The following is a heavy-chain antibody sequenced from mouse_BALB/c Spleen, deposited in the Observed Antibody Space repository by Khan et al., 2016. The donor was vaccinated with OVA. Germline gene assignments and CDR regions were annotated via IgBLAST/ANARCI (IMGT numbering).Heavy chain of an antibody. J-gene: IGHJ4*01. V-gene: IGHV2-6-1*01. CDR2: IWHDGST. Sequence: GKRKEEGPGLVAPSQSLSITCTISGFSLTNYGVHWVRQPPGKGLEWLVVIWHDGSTTYNSALKSRLTISKDNSKSQVFLKMNSLQTDDTAMYFCARQPYYHYNIMDYWGQGTSVTVSS. CDR1: GFSLTNYG. CDR3: ARQPYYHYNIMDY. D-gene: IGHD2-10*01.